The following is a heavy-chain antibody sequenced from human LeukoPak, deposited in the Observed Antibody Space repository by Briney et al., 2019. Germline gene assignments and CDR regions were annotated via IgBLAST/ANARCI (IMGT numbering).Heavy chain of an antibody. CDR1: GFTFSSYW. V-gene: IGHV3-7*01. CDR3: ARPARGGDGYNYPNY. CDR2: INLDGGEK. Sequence: PGGSLRLSCAASGFTFSSYWMSWVRQAPGKGLEWVANINLDGGEKYYVDSVKGRFTISRDNAKNSLYLQMNSLRAEDTAVYYCARPARGGDGYNYPNYWGQGTLVTVSS. D-gene: IGHD5-24*01. J-gene: IGHJ4*02.